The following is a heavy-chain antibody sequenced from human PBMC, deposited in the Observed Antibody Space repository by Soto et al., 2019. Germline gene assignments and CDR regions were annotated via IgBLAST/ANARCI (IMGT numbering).Heavy chain of an antibody. Sequence: PGGSLRLSCAASGFTFSSYAMHWFRQAPGKGLEYVSAISSNGGSTYYANSVKGRFTISRDNSKNTLYLQMGSLRAEDMAVYYFSRAEGAYYLDGRIDDWGQGTLVTVSS. CDR2: ISSNGGST. CDR3: SRAEGAYYLDGRIDD. V-gene: IGHV3-64*01. CDR1: GFTFSSYA. D-gene: IGHD2-21*02. J-gene: IGHJ4*02.